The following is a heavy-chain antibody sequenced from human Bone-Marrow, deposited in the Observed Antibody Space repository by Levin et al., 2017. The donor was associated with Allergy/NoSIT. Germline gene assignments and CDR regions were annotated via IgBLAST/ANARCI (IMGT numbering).Heavy chain of an antibody. CDR1: GFTFSSYA. Sequence: GGSLRLSCAASGFTFSSYAMHWVRQAPGKGLEWVAVISYDGSNKYYADSVKGRFTISRDNSKNTLYLQMNSLRAEDTAVYYCAREKTGTADYWGQGTLVTVSS. CDR2: ISYDGSNK. D-gene: IGHD1-1*01. CDR3: AREKTGTADY. V-gene: IGHV3-30-3*01. J-gene: IGHJ4*02.